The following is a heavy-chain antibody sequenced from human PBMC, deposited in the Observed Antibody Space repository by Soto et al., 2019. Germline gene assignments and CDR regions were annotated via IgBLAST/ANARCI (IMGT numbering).Heavy chain of an antibody. CDR3: ARLGPYGSESYSFRYNRFDP. D-gene: IGHD3-10*01. CDR1: GFTVSSSH. CDR2: IYSGGSS. Sequence: EVQLVESGGGLIQPGGSLRLSCTTSGFTVSSSHMTWVRQAPGKGLEWVSVIYSGGSSYYAVSVQGRFTISRDNSKNTVYLQMNSLRCEDTAMYYCARLGPYGSESYSFRYNRFDPWGQGTQVTVSS. J-gene: IGHJ5*02. V-gene: IGHV3-53*01.